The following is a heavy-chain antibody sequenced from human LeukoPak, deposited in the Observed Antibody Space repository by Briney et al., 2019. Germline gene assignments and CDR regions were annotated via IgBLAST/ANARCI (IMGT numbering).Heavy chain of an antibody. Sequence: SETLSLTYAVYGGSFSGYYWSWIRQPPGKRLEWIGEINHSGSTNYNPSLKSRVTISVDTSKNQFSLKLSSVTAADTAVYYCARGRGDLTAYYYFDYWGQGTLVTVSS. CDR3: ARGRGDLTAYYYFDY. CDR1: GGSFSGYY. J-gene: IGHJ4*02. D-gene: IGHD3-9*01. V-gene: IGHV4-34*01. CDR2: INHSGST.